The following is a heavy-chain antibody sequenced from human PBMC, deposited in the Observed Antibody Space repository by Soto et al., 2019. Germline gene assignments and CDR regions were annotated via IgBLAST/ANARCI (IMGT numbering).Heavy chain of an antibody. V-gene: IGHV3-74*01. CDR1: GFTFSSYW. J-gene: IGHJ4*02. CDR3: ATVRDCSSTSCSYYFDY. Sequence: EVQLVESGGGLVQPGGSLRLSCAASGFTFSSYWMHWVRQAPGKGLVWVSRINSDGSSTSYADSVKGRFTISRDNAKNTLYLQMNSVRAEDTAVYYCATVRDCSSTSCSYYFDYWGQGTLVTVSS. CDR2: INSDGSST. D-gene: IGHD2-2*01.